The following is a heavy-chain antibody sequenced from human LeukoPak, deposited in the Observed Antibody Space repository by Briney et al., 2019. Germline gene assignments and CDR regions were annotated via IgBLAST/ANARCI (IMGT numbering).Heavy chain of an antibody. CDR3: ARVLRVYYYYYMDV. CDR1: GGSISSHY. D-gene: IGHD3-9*01. CDR2: IYYSGST. V-gene: IGHV4-59*11. J-gene: IGHJ6*03. Sequence: SETQSLTCTVSGGSISSHYWSWVRQPPGKGLEWIGYIYYSGSTNYNPSLKSRVTISVDTSKNQFSLKLSSVTAADTTVYYCARVLRVYYYYYMDVWGKGTTVTVSS.